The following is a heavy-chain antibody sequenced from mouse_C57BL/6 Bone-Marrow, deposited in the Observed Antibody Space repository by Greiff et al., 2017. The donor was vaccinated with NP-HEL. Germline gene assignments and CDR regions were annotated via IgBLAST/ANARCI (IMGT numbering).Heavy chain of an antibody. CDR3: AITPPPPQATYYFDY. V-gene: IGHV1-74*01. CDR1: GYTFTSYW. J-gene: IGHJ2*01. CDR2: IHPSDSDT. D-gene: IGHD3-2*02. Sequence: QVQLQQPGAELVKPGASVKVSCKASGYTFTSYWMHWVKQRPGQGLEWIGRIHPSDSDTNYHQKFKGKATLTVDKSSSTAYMQLSSLTSEDSAVYYCAITPPPPQATYYFDYWGQGTTLTVSS.